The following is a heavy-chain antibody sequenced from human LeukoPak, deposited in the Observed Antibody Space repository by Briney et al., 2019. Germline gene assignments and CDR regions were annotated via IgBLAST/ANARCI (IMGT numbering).Heavy chain of an antibody. CDR3: ARDQNHSYYYGSGGFDP. V-gene: IGHV1-18*01. D-gene: IGHD3-10*01. CDR2: ISAYNGNT. CDR1: GYTFTSYG. Sequence: GASVKVSCKASGYTFTSYGISWVRQAPGQGLEWMGWISAYNGNTNYAQKLQGRVTMTTDTSTSTAYMELRSLRSDDTAVYYCARDQNHSYYYGSGGFDPWGQGTLVTVSS. J-gene: IGHJ5*02.